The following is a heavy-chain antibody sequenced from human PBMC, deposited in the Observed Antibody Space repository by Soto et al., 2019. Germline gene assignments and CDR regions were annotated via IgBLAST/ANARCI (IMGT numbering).Heavy chain of an antibody. CDR1: GVTFSTYT. CDR2: IVPILGVP. CDR3: ARDRYAYGSGSTIDD. D-gene: IGHD3-10*01. Sequence: QVQLVQSGAEVKKPGSLVKVSCRASGVTFSTYTVSWVRQAPGQGLEWMGRIVPILGVPNYAQRFQGRVTLTADKGTNTVHMELSSLRSEDTAVYYCARDRYAYGSGSTIDDWGQGPLITFSS. V-gene: IGHV1-69*08. J-gene: IGHJ4*02.